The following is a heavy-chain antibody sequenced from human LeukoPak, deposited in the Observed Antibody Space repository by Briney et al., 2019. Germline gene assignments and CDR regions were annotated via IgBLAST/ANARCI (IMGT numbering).Heavy chain of an antibody. J-gene: IGHJ6*02. Sequence: PSETLSLTCAVYGGSFSGYYWSWIRQPPGKGLEWIGEINHSGSTNYNPSLKSRVTISVDTSKNQCSLKLGSVPAADTAVYYCARFPLRYCSVGSCYSPYYYYGMDVWGQGTTVTVSS. CDR3: ARFPLRYCSVGSCYSPYYYYGMDV. CDR1: GGSFSGYY. D-gene: IGHD2-15*01. CDR2: INHSGST. V-gene: IGHV4-34*01.